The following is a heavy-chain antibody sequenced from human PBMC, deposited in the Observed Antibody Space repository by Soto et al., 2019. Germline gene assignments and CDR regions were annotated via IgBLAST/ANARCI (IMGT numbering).Heavy chain of an antibody. CDR2: IIPIFGTA. CDR1: GGTFSSYA. D-gene: IGHD6-13*01. V-gene: IGHV1-69*13. Sequence: SSVKVSCKASGGTFSSYAISWVRQAPGQGLEWMGGIIPIFGTANYAQKFQGRVTITADESTSTAYMELSSLRSEDTAVYYCARKMLAAAGNWFDTWGQGTLVTVSS. J-gene: IGHJ5*02. CDR3: ARKMLAAAGNWFDT.